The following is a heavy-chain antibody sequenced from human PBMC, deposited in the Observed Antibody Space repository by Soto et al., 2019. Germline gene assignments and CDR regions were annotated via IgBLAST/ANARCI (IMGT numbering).Heavy chain of an antibody. CDR1: GYTFTSYD. CDR3: ARGWQGLRYYYYGMDV. D-gene: IGHD3-16*01. J-gene: IGHJ6*02. Sequence: RASVKVSCKASGYTFTSYDINWVRQATGQGLEWMGWMNPNSGNTGYAQKFQGRVTMTRNTSISTAYMELSSLRSEDTAVYYCARGWQGLRYYYYGMDVWGQGTPVTVSS. V-gene: IGHV1-8*01. CDR2: MNPNSGNT.